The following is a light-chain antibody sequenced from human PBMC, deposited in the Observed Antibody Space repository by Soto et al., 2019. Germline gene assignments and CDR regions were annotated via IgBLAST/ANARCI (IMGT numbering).Light chain of an antibody. CDR1: QSVSTLY. CDR3: LHSRDSVST. J-gene: IGKJ3*01. CDR2: SAH. V-gene: IGKV3-20*01. Sequence: IVLPQSPGTLSLSPGDRATLSCRASQSVSTLYMTWYQQKPGQAPRLLIYSAHTRAAGIPDRFSGTGSGTDFTLTISRLEPEEFALYYCLHSRDSVSTFGPGTKVDIK.